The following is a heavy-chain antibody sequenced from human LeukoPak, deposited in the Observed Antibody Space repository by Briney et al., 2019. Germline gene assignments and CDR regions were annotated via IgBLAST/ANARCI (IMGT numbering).Heavy chain of an antibody. V-gene: IGHV3-66*01. Sequence: GGSLRLSCAASGFTVSSNYMSWVRQAPGKGLEWVSIIHSGGSTYYADSVKGRFTISRDNSKNTLYLQMNSLRAEDTGVYYCARAQWLVSDFDYWGQGTLVTVPS. CDR2: IHSGGST. CDR3: ARAQWLVSDFDY. CDR1: GFTVSSNY. D-gene: IGHD6-19*01. J-gene: IGHJ4*02.